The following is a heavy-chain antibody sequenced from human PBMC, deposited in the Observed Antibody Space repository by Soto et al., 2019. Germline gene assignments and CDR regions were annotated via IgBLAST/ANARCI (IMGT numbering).Heavy chain of an antibody. Sequence: ASVKVSCKASGYTFTSYGISWVRQAPGQGLEWMGWISAYNGNTNYAQKLQGRVTMTTDTSTSTAYMELRSLRSDDTAVYYCARGFIDYCTNGVCYSSPSWFDPWGQGTLVTVSS. CDR3: ARGFIDYCTNGVCYSSPSWFDP. CDR2: ISAYNGNT. V-gene: IGHV1-18*01. CDR1: GYTFTSYG. D-gene: IGHD2-8*01. J-gene: IGHJ5*02.